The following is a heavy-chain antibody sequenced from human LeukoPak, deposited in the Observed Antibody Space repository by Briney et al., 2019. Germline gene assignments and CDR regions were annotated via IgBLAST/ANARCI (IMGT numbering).Heavy chain of an antibody. V-gene: IGHV3-30-3*01. CDR3: ARTICTYCGGELDY. J-gene: IGHJ4*02. D-gene: IGHD2-21*01. Sequence: GGSLRLSCAASGFTFSSYWMSWVRQAPGKGLEWVAVISYDGSNKYYADSVKGRFTISRDNSKNTLYLQMNSLRAEDTAVYYCARTICTYCGGELDYWGQGTLVTVSS. CDR2: ISYDGSNK. CDR1: GFTFSSYW.